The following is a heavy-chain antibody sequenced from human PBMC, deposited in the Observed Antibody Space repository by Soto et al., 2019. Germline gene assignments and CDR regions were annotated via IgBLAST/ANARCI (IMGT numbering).Heavy chain of an antibody. CDR3: ARGEYDSSGYYSFDS. Sequence: QVQLQESGPGLVKTSETLSLTCTVSGGSMRTYYWSWIRQPPGKGLEWMGYVYYSGSTKFNPSLQRRVTISVDTSKNQFSLTLSSVTAADTAVYYCARGEYDSSGYYSFDSWGQGTLVTVSS. V-gene: IGHV4-59*01. CDR1: GGSMRTYY. J-gene: IGHJ4*02. D-gene: IGHD3-22*01. CDR2: VYYSGST.